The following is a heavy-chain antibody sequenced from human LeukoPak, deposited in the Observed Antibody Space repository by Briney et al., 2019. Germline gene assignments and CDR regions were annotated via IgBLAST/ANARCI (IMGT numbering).Heavy chain of an antibody. D-gene: IGHD5-24*01. CDR2: IGIDSGNT. J-gene: IGHJ4*02. CDR3: ARDHNFAFDN. CDR1: GFIFGDYS. Sequence: KTGESLRLSCAASGFIFGDYSMTWVRQPPGKGLEWISYIGIDSGNTKYADSAKGRFTISADNAKNPLFLHMNSLRVEDTAVYYCARDHNFAFDNWGQGTLVTVSS. V-gene: IGHV3-11*06.